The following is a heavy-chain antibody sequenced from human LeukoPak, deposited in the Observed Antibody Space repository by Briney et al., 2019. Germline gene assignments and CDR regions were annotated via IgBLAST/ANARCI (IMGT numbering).Heavy chain of an antibody. Sequence: ASVKVSCKASGFTFTSSAVQWVRQARGQRLEWIGWIVVGSGNTNYAQKFQERVTITRDMSTSTAYMELSSLKASDTAMYYCARQRSYGSDYFDYWGQGTLVTVSS. V-gene: IGHV1-58*01. CDR3: ARQRSYGSDYFDY. CDR1: GFTFTSSA. CDR2: IVVGSGNT. J-gene: IGHJ4*02. D-gene: IGHD5-18*01.